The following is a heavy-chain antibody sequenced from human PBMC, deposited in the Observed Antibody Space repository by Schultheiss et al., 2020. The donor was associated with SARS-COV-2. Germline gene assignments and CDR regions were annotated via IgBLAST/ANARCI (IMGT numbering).Heavy chain of an antibody. CDR2: IYHSGST. V-gene: IGHV4-38-2*02. D-gene: IGHD3/OR15-3a*01. CDR1: GYSISSGYY. Sequence: SETLSLTCAVSGYSISSGYYWGWIRQPPGKGLEWIGSIYHSGSTYYNPSLKSRVTISVDTSKNQFSLKLSSVTAADTAVYYCARDVASGDGTGYRSIDYWGQGTQVTVSS. CDR3: ARDVASGDGTGYRSIDY. J-gene: IGHJ4*02.